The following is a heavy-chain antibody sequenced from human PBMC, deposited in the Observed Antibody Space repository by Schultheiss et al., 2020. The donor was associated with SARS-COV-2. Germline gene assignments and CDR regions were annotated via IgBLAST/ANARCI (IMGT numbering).Heavy chain of an antibody. CDR3: ARQGFGITMIVVP. CDR1: DGSISSYY. CDR2: VYYSGNT. J-gene: IGHJ3*01. V-gene: IGHV4-59*08. Sequence: SETLSLTCTVSDGSISSYYWSWIRQHPGKGLEWIGYVYYSGNTHYNPSLKSRVTMSVDTSKNQFSLKLSSVTAADTAVYYCARQGFGITMIVVPWGQGTMVTVSS. D-gene: IGHD3-22*01.